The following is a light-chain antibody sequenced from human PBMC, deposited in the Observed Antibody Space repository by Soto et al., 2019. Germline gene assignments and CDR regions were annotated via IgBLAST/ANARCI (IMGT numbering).Light chain of an antibody. J-gene: IGKJ5*01. Sequence: EIVMTQSPASLSVSPGESVTLSCRASQSVASNLAWYQQKPGQPPRLLIFGTSTSATGVPARFSGSGSGTDFTLTISSLQAADFAVYHCQHYNNWPITFGQGTRLEIK. CDR2: GTS. CDR3: QHYNNWPIT. CDR1: QSVASN. V-gene: IGKV3-15*01.